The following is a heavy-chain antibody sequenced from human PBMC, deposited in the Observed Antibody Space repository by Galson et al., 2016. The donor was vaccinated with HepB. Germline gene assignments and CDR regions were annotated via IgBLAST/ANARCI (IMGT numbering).Heavy chain of an antibody. CDR1: GFTFGDYT. V-gene: IGHV3-49*03. Sequence: SLRLSCAASGFTFGDYTMSWFRQAPGKGLEWLGFIRSKAYGGTGDYGASVRGRFTFSRDDSKNIAYLQMSSLKDEDTAVYFCTRGGAGTNAFDFWGQGTLVTVSS. J-gene: IGHJ3*01. CDR2: IRSKAYGGTG. D-gene: IGHD1-26*01. CDR3: TRGGAGTNAFDF.